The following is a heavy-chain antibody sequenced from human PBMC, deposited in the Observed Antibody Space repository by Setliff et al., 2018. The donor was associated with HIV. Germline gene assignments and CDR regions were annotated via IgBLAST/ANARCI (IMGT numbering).Heavy chain of an antibody. D-gene: IGHD6-13*01. CDR1: GYTFTGYY. V-gene: IGHV1-69*10. Sequence: GASVKVSCKASGYTFTGYYMHWVRQAPGQGLEWMGAIIPFLGVVHYAQTFQGRVTMTAGTYTNTAYLELSSLQSDDTAVYFCARGSLGSRPYYMDVWGKGTSVTVSS. CDR3: ARGSLGSRPYYMDV. J-gene: IGHJ6*03. CDR2: IIPFLGVV.